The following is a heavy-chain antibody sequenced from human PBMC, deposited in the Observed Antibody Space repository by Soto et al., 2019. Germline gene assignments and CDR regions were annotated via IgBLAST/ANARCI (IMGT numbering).Heavy chain of an antibody. CDR1: GYSFVSYW. CDR2: IDPSDSYT. Sequence: PGESLKISCKGSGYSFVSYWISWVRQMPGKGLEWMGRIDPSDSYTKYSPSFQGHVTISADKSISTAYLQWSSLKASDTAVYYCARRTYYYDMDVWGQGTTVTVSS. CDR3: ARRTYYYDMDV. V-gene: IGHV5-10-1*01. J-gene: IGHJ6*02.